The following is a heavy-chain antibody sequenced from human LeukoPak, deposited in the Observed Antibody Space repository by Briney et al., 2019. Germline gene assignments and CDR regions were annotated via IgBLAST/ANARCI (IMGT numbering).Heavy chain of an antibody. CDR1: GDSISSAY. J-gene: IGHJ4*02. CDR3: ARGGIPDY. V-gene: IGHV4-59*01. Sequence: SETLSLTCTVSGDSISSAYWSWIRQSPGKGLEWIGYIYYSGISDYNPSLKSRVTISVDTSKNQFSLRLRSVTAADTAVYYCARGGIPDYWGQGILVTVSS. D-gene: IGHD2-21*01. CDR2: IYYSGIS.